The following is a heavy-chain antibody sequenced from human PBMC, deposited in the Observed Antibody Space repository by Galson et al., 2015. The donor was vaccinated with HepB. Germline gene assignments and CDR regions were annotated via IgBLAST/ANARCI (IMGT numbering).Heavy chain of an antibody. CDR3: ARGGRFLEWFGYTY. V-gene: IGHV1-2*02. J-gene: IGHJ4*02. CDR1: GYTFTGYY. Sequence: SVKVSCKASGYTFTGYYMHWVRQAPGQGLEWMGWINPNSGGTNYAQKFQGRVTITADESTSTAYMELSSLRSEDTAVYYCARGGRFLEWFGYTYWGQGTLVTVSS. D-gene: IGHD3-3*01. CDR2: INPNSGGT.